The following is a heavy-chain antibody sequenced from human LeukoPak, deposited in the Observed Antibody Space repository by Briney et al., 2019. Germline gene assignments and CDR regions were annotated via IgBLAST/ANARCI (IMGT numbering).Heavy chain of an antibody. CDR1: GFTFSSYS. V-gene: IGHV3-21*01. CDR3: ARDGSGYCSSTSCYGVGTFDI. Sequence: GGYLRLSCAASGFTFSSYSMNWVRQAQGKGLEWVSSISSSSRYIYYADSVKGRYTTSRDNAKTSLYLQMNSLRAEDTAVYYCARDGSGYCSSTSCYGVGTFDIWGQGTMVTVSP. J-gene: IGHJ3*02. D-gene: IGHD2-2*01. CDR2: ISSSSRYI.